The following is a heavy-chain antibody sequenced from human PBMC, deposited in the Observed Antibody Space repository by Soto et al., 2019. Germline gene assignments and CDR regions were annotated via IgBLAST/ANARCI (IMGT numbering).Heavy chain of an antibody. CDR2: IYYSGST. Sequence: SETLSLTCTVSGGSVSSGSYYWSWIRQPPGKGLEWIGYIYYSGSTNYNPSLKSRVTISVDTSKNQFSLKLSSVTAADTAVYYCGRHLDYGEDVAYYYGMDVWGQGTTVTVSS. J-gene: IGHJ6*02. D-gene: IGHD4-17*01. V-gene: IGHV4-61*01. CDR1: GGSVSSGSYY. CDR3: GRHLDYGEDVAYYYGMDV.